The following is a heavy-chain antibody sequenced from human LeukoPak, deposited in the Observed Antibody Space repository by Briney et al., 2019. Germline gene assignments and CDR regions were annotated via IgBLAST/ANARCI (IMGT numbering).Heavy chain of an antibody. CDR2: ICYTGNT. CDR1: GDSFSSSGYC. CDR3: ARHKSGIDWFDP. Sequence: PSETLSLTCTLSGDSFSSSGYCWGWIRQPPGKGLECVGVICYTGNTYYNPSLKSRVTISVDTSKNQFSLRLSSVTAADTAVYYCARHKSGIDWFDPWGQGTLVTVSS. V-gene: IGHV4-39*01. J-gene: IGHJ5*02. D-gene: IGHD1-14*01.